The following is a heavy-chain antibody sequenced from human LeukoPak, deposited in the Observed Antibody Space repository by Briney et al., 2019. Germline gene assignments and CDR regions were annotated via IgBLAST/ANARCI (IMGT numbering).Heavy chain of an antibody. CDR1: GFTVSSNY. V-gene: IGHV3-66*01. CDR2: IYSGGST. D-gene: IGHD5-18*01. Sequence: PGGSLRLSCAASGFTVSSNYMSWVRQAPGKGLEWVSVIYSGGSTYYADSVKGRFTISRDNSKNTLYLQMNSLRAEDTAVYYCARDGGTRGYDAFDIWGQGTMVTVSS. J-gene: IGHJ3*02. CDR3: ARDGGTRGYDAFDI.